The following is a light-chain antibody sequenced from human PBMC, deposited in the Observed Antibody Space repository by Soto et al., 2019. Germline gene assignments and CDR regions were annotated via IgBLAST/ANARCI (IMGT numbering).Light chain of an antibody. CDR1: SSDVGGYNY. J-gene: IGLJ2*01. Sequence: QSALTQPASVSGSPGQSITISCTGTSSDVGGYNYVSWYQQHPGKAPKLMIYDVSNRPSGVSNRFSGSKSGNTASLTIYGLQAEDEADYYCSSYTSSSTLDVVFGGGTKLT. CDR2: DVS. V-gene: IGLV2-14*01. CDR3: SSYTSSSTLDVV.